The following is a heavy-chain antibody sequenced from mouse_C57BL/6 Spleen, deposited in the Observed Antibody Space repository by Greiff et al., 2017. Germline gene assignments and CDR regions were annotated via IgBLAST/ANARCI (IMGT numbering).Heavy chain of an antibody. V-gene: IGHV5-17*01. CDR1: GFTFSDYG. CDR3: GRPGDYGSSWGFAY. Sequence: EVKLMESGGGLVKPGGSLKLSCAASGFTFSDYGMHWVRQAPEKGLEWVAYISSGSSTIYYADTVKGRFTISRDNAKNTLFLQMTSLRSEDTAMYYCGRPGDYGSSWGFAYWGQGTLVTVSA. J-gene: IGHJ3*01. D-gene: IGHD1-1*01. CDR2: ISSGSSTI.